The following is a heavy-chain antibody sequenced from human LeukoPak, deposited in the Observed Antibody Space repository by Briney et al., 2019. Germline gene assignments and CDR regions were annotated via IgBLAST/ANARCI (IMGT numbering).Heavy chain of an antibody. CDR1: GCSISSGYY. CDR2: IYHSGST. J-gene: IGHJ4*02. D-gene: IGHD6-19*01. CDR3: ASQYSSGWYRYDY. Sequence: SETLSLTCAVSGCSISSGYYWGWIRQPPGKGLEWIGSIYHSGSTYYNPSLKSRVTISVDTSKNQFSLKLSSVTAADTAVYYCASQYSSGWYRYDYWGQGTLVTVSS. V-gene: IGHV4-38-2*01.